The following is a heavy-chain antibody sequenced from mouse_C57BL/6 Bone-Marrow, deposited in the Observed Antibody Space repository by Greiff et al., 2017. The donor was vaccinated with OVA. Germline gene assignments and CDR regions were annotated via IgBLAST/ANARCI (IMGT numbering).Heavy chain of an antibody. CDR2: IYPSDSET. V-gene: IGHV1-61*01. CDR1: GYTFTSYW. Sequence: QVHVKQPGAELVRPGSSVKLSCKASGYTFTSYWMDWVKQRPGQGLEWIGNIYPSDSETHYNQKFKDKATLTVDKSSSTAYMQLSSLTSEDSAVYYCARGDGYYVWYFDVWGTGTTVTVSS. CDR3: ARGDGYYVWYFDV. J-gene: IGHJ1*03. D-gene: IGHD2-3*01.